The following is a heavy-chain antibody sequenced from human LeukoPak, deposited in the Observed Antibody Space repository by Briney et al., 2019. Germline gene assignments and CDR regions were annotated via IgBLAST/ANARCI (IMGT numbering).Heavy chain of an antibody. CDR1: GGSISSSSYY. D-gene: IGHD1-26*01. CDR3: ATGTGGHSGSYGY. V-gene: IGHV4-39*07. CDR2: IYTSGST. Sequence: PSETLSLTCTVSGGSISSSSYYWGWIRQPPGKGLEWIGRIYTSGSTNYNPSLKSRVTMSVDTSKNQFSLKLSSVTAADTAVYYCATGTGGHSGSYGYWGQGTLVTVSS. J-gene: IGHJ4*02.